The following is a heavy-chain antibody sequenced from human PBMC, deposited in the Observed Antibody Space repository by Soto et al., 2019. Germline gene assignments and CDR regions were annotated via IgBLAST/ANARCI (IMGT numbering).Heavy chain of an antibody. Sequence: PGGSLRLSCAPSVFPFSSYVMHWVRQAPGKGLEWVAVVHYDGTKKYYADSVRGRFTISRDNSENILYLQMNSLRPDDTAVYFCARETSYDFWSGPQTMDVWGQGTTVTVSS. CDR1: VFPFSSYV. CDR3: ARETSYDFWSGPQTMDV. J-gene: IGHJ6*02. CDR2: VHYDGTKK. D-gene: IGHD3-3*01. V-gene: IGHV3-33*01.